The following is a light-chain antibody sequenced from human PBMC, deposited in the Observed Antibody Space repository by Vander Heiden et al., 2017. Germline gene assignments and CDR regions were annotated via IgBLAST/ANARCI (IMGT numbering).Light chain of an antibody. V-gene: IGKV2-28*01. CDR1: QSLLHSNGYNY. CDR3: RQALQTPRT. Sequence: DIVMTQSPLSLPVTPGEPASISCRSSQSLLHSNGYNYLDWYLQKPGQSPQLLIYLGSNRASGVPDRFSGSGSGTDFTLKISRVEADDVGVYYCRQALQTPRTFGQGTKVEIK. J-gene: IGKJ1*01. CDR2: LGS.